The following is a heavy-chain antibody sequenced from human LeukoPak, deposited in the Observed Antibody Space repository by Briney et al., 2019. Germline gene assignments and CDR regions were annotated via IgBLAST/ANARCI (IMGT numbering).Heavy chain of an antibody. CDR3: ARMEGVGYCSGGSCYSGLDWFDP. CDR1: GGSISSYY. V-gene: IGHV4-59*01. J-gene: IGHJ5*02. D-gene: IGHD2-15*01. CDR2: IYYSGST. Sequence: PSETLSLTCTVSGGSISSYYWSWIRQPPGKGLEWIGYIYYSGSTNYNPSLKSRVTISVDTSKNQFSLKLSSVTAADTAVYYCARMEGVGYCSGGSCYSGLDWFDPWGQGTLVTVSS.